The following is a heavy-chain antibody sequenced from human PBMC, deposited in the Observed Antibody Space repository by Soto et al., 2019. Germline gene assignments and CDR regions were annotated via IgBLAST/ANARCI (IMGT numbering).Heavy chain of an antibody. CDR2: IYPGDSDT. V-gene: IGHV5-51*01. J-gene: IGHJ6*02. Sequence: PGESLKISCQGSGYTFPNYWIGWARQMPGKGLEWMGIIYPGDSDTRYSPSFQGQVTISADKSISTAYLQWSSLKASDTAMYYCAKTAAGGKNYYGMDVWGQGTTVTVSS. D-gene: IGHD6-13*01. CDR3: AKTAAGGKNYYGMDV. CDR1: GYTFPNYW.